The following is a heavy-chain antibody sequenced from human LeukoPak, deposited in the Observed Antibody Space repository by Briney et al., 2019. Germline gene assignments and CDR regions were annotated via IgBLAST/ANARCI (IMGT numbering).Heavy chain of an antibody. Sequence: SETLSLTCTVSGGSISSYYWSWIRQPPGKGLEWIGYIYYSGSTNYNPSLKSGVTISVDTSKNQFSLKLSSVTAADTAVYYCARGVAARGAFDIWGQGTMVTVSS. J-gene: IGHJ3*02. CDR2: IYYSGST. V-gene: IGHV4-59*08. CDR1: GGSISSYY. D-gene: IGHD6-25*01. CDR3: ARGVAARGAFDI.